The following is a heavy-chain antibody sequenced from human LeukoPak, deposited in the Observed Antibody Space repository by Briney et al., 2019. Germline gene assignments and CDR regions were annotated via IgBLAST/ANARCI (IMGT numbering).Heavy chain of an antibody. CDR3: ARGRGYCSSTSCTFQH. V-gene: IGHV3-21*01. D-gene: IGHD2-2*01. CDR2: ISSSSSYI. Sequence: PGGSLRLSCAASGFTFSSYSMNWVRQAPGKGLEWVSSISSSSSYIYYADSVKGRFTISRDNAKNSLYLQMNSLRAEDTAVYYCARGRGYCSSTSCTFQHWGQGTLVTVSS. CDR1: GFTFSSYS. J-gene: IGHJ1*01.